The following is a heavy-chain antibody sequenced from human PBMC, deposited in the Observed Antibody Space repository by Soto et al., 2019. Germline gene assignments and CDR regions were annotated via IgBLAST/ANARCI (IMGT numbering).Heavy chain of an antibody. CDR3: ARVHLSIAVAGTIGRAFDI. V-gene: IGHV3-21*01. CDR2: ISSSSSYI. J-gene: IGHJ3*02. CDR1: GFTFGSYS. D-gene: IGHD6-19*01. Sequence: GGSLRLSCAASGFTFGSYSMNWVRQAPGKGLEWVSSISSSSSYIYYADSVKGRFTISRDNAKNSLYLQMNSLRAEDTAVYYCARVHLSIAVAGTIGRAFDIWGQGTMVTVSS.